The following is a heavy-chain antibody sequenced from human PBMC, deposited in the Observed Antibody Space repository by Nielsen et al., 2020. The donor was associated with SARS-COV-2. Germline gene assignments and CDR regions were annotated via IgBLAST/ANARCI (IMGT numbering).Heavy chain of an antibody. D-gene: IGHD3-10*01. CDR3: AGMYRSGSYSLAYYYYGMDV. J-gene: IGHJ6*02. V-gene: IGHV3-30*03. CDR2: ISYDGSNK. Sequence: GESLKVSCAASGFTFSSYGMHWVRQAPGKGLEWVAVISYDGSNKYYADSVKGRFTISRDNSKNTLYLQMNSLRAEDTAVYYCAGMYRSGSYSLAYYYYGMDVWGQGTTVTVSS. CDR1: GFTFSSYG.